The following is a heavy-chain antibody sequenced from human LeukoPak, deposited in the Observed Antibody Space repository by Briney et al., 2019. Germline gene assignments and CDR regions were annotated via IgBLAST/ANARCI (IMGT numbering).Heavy chain of an antibody. Sequence: SETLSLTCTVSGGFNNSYYWSWIRQPPGKGLEGIGYIYYSGSTNYNPSLKSRITISVDTSKNQFSLRLSSVTAADAAVYYCARELDGDNWFDPWGQGTLVTVSS. CDR1: GGFNNSYY. D-gene: IGHD1-1*01. J-gene: IGHJ5*02. V-gene: IGHV4-59*01. CDR2: IYYSGST. CDR3: ARELDGDNWFDP.